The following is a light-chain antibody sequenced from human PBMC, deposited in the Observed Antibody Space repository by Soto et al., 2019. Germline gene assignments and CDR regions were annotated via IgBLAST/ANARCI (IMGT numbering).Light chain of an antibody. CDR1: SSNIGSNH. J-gene: IGLJ2*01. CDR2: RSD. Sequence: SVLTQPPSASGTPGQRVTISCSGSSSNIGSNHVYWYQQFPGMAPKLLMYRSDQRPPGVPDRFSGSKSGTSASLAISGLRSDDEADYYCSARDDILSGVVFGGGTKLTVL. CDR3: SARDDILSGVV. V-gene: IGLV1-47*01.